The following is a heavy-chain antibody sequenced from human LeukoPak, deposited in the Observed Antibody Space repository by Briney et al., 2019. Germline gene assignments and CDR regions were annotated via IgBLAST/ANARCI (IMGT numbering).Heavy chain of an antibody. J-gene: IGHJ4*02. V-gene: IGHV1-18*04. D-gene: IGHD5-12*01. CDR1: GYTFTGYY. Sequence: GASVKVSCKASGYTFTGYYMHWVRQAPGQGLEWMGWISAYNGNTNYAQKLQGRVTMTTDTSTSTAYMELRSLRSDDTAVYYCARPRRDGYNSFDYWGQGTLVTVSS. CDR2: ISAYNGNT. CDR3: ARPRRDGYNSFDY.